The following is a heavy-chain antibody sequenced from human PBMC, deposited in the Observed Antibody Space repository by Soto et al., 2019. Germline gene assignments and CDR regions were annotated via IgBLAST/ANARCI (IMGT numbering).Heavy chain of an antibody. CDR3: AQVPGARNYYFYGMDV. J-gene: IGHJ6*02. CDR2: ISAGSSDT. CDR1: GLSFSDNA. V-gene: IGHV3-23*01. Sequence: GGSLRLSCAAPGLSFSDNAMSWVRQAPGKGLEWVSTISAGSSDTFYADSVKGRFTISRDNSKNTLFLQMNSVRADDTAVYYCAQVPGARNYYFYGMDVWGQGTTVTVSS.